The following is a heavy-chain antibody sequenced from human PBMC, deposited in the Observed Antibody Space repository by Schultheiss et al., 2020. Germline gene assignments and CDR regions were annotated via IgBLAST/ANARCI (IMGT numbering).Heavy chain of an antibody. CDR2: ISAYNGNT. Sequence: ASVKVSCKASGYTFTRYGISWVRQAPGQGLEWMGWISAYNGNTNYAQKLQGRVTMTTDTSTSTAYMELRSLRSDDTAVYYCARVSRNDFWGGYYYNVDYWGQGTLVTVSS. J-gene: IGHJ4*02. CDR3: ARVSRNDFWGGYYYNVDY. V-gene: IGHV1-18*01. D-gene: IGHD3-3*01. CDR1: GYTFTRYG.